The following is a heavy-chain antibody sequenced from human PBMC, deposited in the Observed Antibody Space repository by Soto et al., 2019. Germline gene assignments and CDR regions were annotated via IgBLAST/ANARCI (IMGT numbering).Heavy chain of an antibody. J-gene: IGHJ4*02. D-gene: IGHD4-17*01. V-gene: IGHV4-34*01. Sequence: KPXETLSLTCAFYVVSFSGYYWSCIRQPPGKGLEWIGEINHSGSTNYNPSLKSRVTISVDTSKNQFSLKLSSVTAADTAVYYCARDRTVTVDCWGQGNRVTVSS. CDR3: ARDRTVTVDC. CDR2: INHSGST. CDR1: VVSFSGYY.